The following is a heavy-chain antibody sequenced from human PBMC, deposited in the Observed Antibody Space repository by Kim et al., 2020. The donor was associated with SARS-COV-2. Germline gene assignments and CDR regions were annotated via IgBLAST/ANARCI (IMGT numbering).Heavy chain of an antibody. Sequence: VKGRFTISRDNAKNSLYLQMNSLRAEDTAVYYCARDPSGGDYYYYYGMDVWGQGTTVTVSS. J-gene: IGHJ6*02. D-gene: IGHD3-10*01. V-gene: IGHV3-11*06. CDR3: ARDPSGGDYYYYYGMDV.